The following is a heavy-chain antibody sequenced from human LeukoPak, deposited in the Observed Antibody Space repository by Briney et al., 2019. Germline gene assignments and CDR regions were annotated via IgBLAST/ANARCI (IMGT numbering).Heavy chain of an antibody. D-gene: IGHD3-3*01. CDR1: GGSISSVAYY. Sequence: SETLSLTCTVSGGSISSVAYYWGWIRQPPGKGLEWIVTIHNTGSTYYNPSLQSRITISIDASRNQISLELNSVTAADTAIYYCAKSHLGVPHDYWGQGTLVTVSS. V-gene: IGHV4-39*01. CDR2: IHNTGST. J-gene: IGHJ4*02. CDR3: AKSHLGVPHDY.